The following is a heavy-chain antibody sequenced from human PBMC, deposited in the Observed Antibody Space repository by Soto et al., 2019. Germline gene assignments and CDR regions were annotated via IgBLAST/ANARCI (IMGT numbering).Heavy chain of an antibody. V-gene: IGHV3-74*01. Sequence: EVQLVESGGGLVQPGGSLRLSCAASGFTFSSYWMHWVRQTPGKGLVWVSRINTDGSMRDYADSVKGRFTISRDNAKNTLYLQMNSLRAEDTGLYHCARNWGTDYWGQGTLVTVSS. CDR1: GFTFSSYW. CDR3: ARNWGTDY. CDR2: INTDGSMR. D-gene: IGHD3-16*01. J-gene: IGHJ4*02.